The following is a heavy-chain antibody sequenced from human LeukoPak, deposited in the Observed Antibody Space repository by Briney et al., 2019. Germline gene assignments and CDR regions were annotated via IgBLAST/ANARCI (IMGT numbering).Heavy chain of an antibody. Sequence: PGGSLRLSCAASGLSFSNAWMTWVRQAPGKGLEWVGSIKRKIDGDTTDYAAPVKGKFTISRDDSKNTLYLQMNSLKTEDTAVYYCVHRGFDYWGQGTLVTVSS. J-gene: IGHJ4*02. CDR2: IKRKIDGDTT. CDR1: GLSFSNAW. CDR3: VHRGFDY. V-gene: IGHV3-15*01.